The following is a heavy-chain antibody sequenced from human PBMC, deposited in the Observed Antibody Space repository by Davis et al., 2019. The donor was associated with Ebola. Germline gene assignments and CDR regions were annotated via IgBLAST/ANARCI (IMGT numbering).Heavy chain of an antibody. J-gene: IGHJ6*02. D-gene: IGHD4-17*01. CDR1: GFSFTHYG. CDR3: AKDHWTDDYVIYYYGMDV. CDR2: ISYDGSNK. V-gene: IGHV3-30*18. Sequence: GGSLRLSCAVSGFSFTHYGMHWVRQAPGKGLEWVAVISYDGSNKYYADSVKGRFTISRDNSKNTLYLQMNSLRAEDTAVYYCAKDHWTDDYVIYYYGMDVWGQGTTVTVSS.